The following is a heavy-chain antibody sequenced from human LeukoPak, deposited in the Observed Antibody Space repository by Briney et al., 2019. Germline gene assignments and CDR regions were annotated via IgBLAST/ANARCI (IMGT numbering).Heavy chain of an antibody. CDR2: ISSSSSYI. Sequence: GGSLRLSCAASGFTFSSYSMNWVRQAPGKGLEWVSSISSSSSYIYYADSVKGRFTISRDNAKNSLYLQMNSLRAEDTAVYYCARRVDSSGLPAFDIWGQGTMVTVSS. D-gene: IGHD6-6*01. J-gene: IGHJ3*02. CDR1: GFTFSSYS. V-gene: IGHV3-21*01. CDR3: ARRVDSSGLPAFDI.